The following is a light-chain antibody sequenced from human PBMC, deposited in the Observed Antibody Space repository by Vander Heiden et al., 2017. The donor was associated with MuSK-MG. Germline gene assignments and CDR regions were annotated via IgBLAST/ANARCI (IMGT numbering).Light chain of an antibody. Sequence: QSALTQPASDSGSPGQSITISCTGTSSDVGGYNYVSWYQQHPGKAPKLMIYDVSKRPSGVSNRFSGSKSGNTASLTISGLQAEDEADYYCSSYTSSSTRVFGGGTKLTVL. CDR2: DVS. CDR3: SSYTSSSTRV. V-gene: IGLV2-14*01. CDR1: SSDVGGYNY. J-gene: IGLJ2*01.